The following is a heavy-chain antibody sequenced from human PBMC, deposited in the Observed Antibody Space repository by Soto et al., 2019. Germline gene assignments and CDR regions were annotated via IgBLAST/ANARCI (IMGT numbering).Heavy chain of an antibody. V-gene: IGHV3-30-3*01. CDR2: ISYDGSNK. CDR3: ARDRYVDYYHDMDV. D-gene: IGHD5-12*01. Sequence: GGSLRLSCAASGFTFSNYVMHWVRQAPGKGLEWVAVISYDGSNKYYADSVKGRFTISRDDSKNTVFLQMNSLRGEDTAVYYCARDRYVDYYHDMDVWGQGTTVTVSS. CDR1: GFTFSNYV. J-gene: IGHJ6*02.